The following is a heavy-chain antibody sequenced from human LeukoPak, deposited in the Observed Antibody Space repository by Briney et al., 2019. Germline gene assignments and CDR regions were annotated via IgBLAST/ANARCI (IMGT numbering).Heavy chain of an antibody. CDR2: ISAYNGNT. D-gene: IGHD2-21*02. Sequence: GASVKVSCKASGYTLTSYGISWVRQAPRQGLEWMGWISAYNGNTNYAQKLQGRVTMTTDTSTSTAYMELRSLRSDDTAVYYCARDLPCGGDCYPGDYWGQGTLVTVSS. CDR1: GYTLTSYG. CDR3: ARDLPCGGDCYPGDY. J-gene: IGHJ4*02. V-gene: IGHV1-18*01.